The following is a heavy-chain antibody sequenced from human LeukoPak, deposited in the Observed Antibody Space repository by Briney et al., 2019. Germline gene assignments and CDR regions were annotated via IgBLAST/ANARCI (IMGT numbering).Heavy chain of an antibody. Sequence: GGSLRLSCAASGFTFSSYEMNWVRQAPGKGLEWVSYIGSSGTTIYYADSVRGRLTISRDNAKNSLHLQMNSLRAEDTAVYYCASGTVRGYYFDYWGQGTLVTVSS. CDR2: IGSSGTTI. J-gene: IGHJ4*02. CDR1: GFTFSSYE. V-gene: IGHV3-48*03. CDR3: ASGTVRGYYFDY. D-gene: IGHD1-1*01.